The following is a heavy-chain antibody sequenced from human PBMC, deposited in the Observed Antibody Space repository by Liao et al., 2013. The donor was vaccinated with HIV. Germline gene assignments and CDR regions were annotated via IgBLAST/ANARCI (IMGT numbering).Heavy chain of an antibody. CDR3: ARGQTGGWFDP. CDR2: IYSGGST. V-gene: IGHV4-30-4*08. CDR1: GGSISSGDSY. D-gene: IGHD1-26*01. J-gene: IGHJ5*02. Sequence: QVQLQESGPGLVKPSQTLSLTCTVSGGSISSGDSYWSWIRQPPGKGLEWIGYIYSGGSTYFNPSLKSRVTISVDRSKNQFSLKLNSVTAADTAVYYCARGQTGGWFDPWGQGTLVTVSS.